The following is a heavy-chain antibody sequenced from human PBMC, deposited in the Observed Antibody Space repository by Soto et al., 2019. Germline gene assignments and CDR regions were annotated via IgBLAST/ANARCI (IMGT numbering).Heavy chain of an antibody. D-gene: IGHD6-19*01. J-gene: IGHJ4*02. CDR1: GFTFSSYG. Sequence: GGSLRLSCAASGFTFSSYGMHWVRQAPGKGLEWVAVIWYDGSNKYYADSVKGRFTISRDNSKNTLYLQMNSLRAEDTAVYYCARESSGWYVDYWGQGTLVTVSS. V-gene: IGHV3-33*01. CDR3: ARESSGWYVDY. CDR2: IWYDGSNK.